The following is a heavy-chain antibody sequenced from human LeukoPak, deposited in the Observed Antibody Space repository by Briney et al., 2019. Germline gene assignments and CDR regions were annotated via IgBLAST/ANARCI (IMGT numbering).Heavy chain of an antibody. CDR3: ARLSGGGGNLLDS. CDR1: GGSISSYY. J-gene: IGHJ4*02. CDR2: THYSGST. Sequence: SETLSLTCIVSGGSISSYYWSWIRQPPGKGLEWIGYTHYSGSTNYNPSLQSRVTISVDTSKNQFSLMVKSVTAADTAAYYCARLSGGGGNLLDSWGQGTLVTVSS. D-gene: IGHD4-23*01. V-gene: IGHV4-59*08.